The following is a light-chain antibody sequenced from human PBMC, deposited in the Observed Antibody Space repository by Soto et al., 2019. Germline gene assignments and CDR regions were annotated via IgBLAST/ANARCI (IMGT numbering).Light chain of an antibody. Sequence: DIPMTQSPSTLSASVGDRVTITCRASQSISSWLAWYQQKPGKAPKLLIYDASSLESGLPSRFSGSESGTEFNLTISSLKPDDFATYYSQQYNSYSSWPFGQGTKEEIK. CDR3: QQYNSYSSWP. CDR1: QSISSW. CDR2: DAS. V-gene: IGKV1-5*01. J-gene: IGKJ1*01.